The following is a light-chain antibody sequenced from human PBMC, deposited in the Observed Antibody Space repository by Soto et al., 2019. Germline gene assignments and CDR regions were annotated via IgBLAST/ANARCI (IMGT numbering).Light chain of an antibody. CDR1: QSFRGL. J-gene: IGKJ5*01. CDR2: DAY. V-gene: IGKV3-11*01. Sequence: EFVLTQSAVTLSLSPGEIATLSCRASQSFRGLLAWYQQKPGQAPRLFIYDAYNRATGIPPRFSGSGSGTDFTLTISSLEPEDSAVYYCQQRPMWPITFAQGTRLEIK. CDR3: QQRPMWPIT.